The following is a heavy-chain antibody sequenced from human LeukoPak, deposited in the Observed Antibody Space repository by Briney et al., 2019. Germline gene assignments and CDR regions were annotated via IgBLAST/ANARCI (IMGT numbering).Heavy chain of an antibody. V-gene: IGHV1-46*01. CDR2: INPSGDST. CDR1: AYSFTSYY. Sequence: ASVKVSCKASAYSFTSYYMHWVRQAPGQGLEWLGVINPSGDSTSYAQKFQGRVTMTRDTSTSTVYMDLGSLRSEDTAVYYCAGVNYYDSTNYDAFDIWGQGTMVTVSS. D-gene: IGHD3-22*01. J-gene: IGHJ3*02. CDR3: AGVNYYDSTNYDAFDI.